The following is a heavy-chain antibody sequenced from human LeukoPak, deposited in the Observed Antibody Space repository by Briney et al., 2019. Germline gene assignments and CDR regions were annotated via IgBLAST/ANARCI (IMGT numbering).Heavy chain of an antibody. CDR2: ISYDGSNK. V-gene: IGHV3-30-3*01. CDR1: GFTFSSYA. Sequence: GGSLRLSCAASGFTFSSYAMHWVRQAPGKGLEWVAVISYDGSNKYYADSVKGRFTISRDNSKNTLYLQMNSLRAEDTAVYYCAREDVYYYDSSAIDYWGQGTLVTVSS. CDR3: AREDVYYYDSSAIDY. J-gene: IGHJ4*02. D-gene: IGHD3-22*01.